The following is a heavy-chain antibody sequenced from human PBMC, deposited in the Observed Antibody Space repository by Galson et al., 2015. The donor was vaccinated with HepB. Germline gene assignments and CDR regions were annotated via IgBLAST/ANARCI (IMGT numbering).Heavy chain of an antibody. CDR3: AQDLTYYYGSGSYFVGMDA. V-gene: IGHV3-9*01. CDR2: ISWKSDFT. J-gene: IGHJ6*02. CDR1: GFTFEDYA. D-gene: IGHD3-10*01. Sequence: SLRLSCAASGFTFEDYAKHWVRQVPGKGLEWVSGISWKSDFTGYADSVRGRFTLSRDNAKYSLYLQMNSLRTEDTALYYCAQDLTYYYGSGSYFVGMDAWGQGTTVTVS.